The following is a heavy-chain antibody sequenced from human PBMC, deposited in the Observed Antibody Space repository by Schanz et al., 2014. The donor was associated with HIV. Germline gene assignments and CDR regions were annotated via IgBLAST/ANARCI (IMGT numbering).Heavy chain of an antibody. Sequence: EALLLESGGGLVQPGGSLRLSCRGSEFPFSHNAMTWVRQAPGKGLEWVSTISGSGGTPYYADSVKGRFTISRDNSKNTLYLQMKSLRLEDTAVYYCAKDRNYYDSKYRGKGNYYYYYGMDVWGQGTTVTVSS. D-gene: IGHD3-22*01. V-gene: IGHV3-23*01. CDR2: ISGSGGTP. CDR3: AKDRNYYDSKYRGKGNYYYYYGMDV. J-gene: IGHJ6*02. CDR1: EFPFSHNA.